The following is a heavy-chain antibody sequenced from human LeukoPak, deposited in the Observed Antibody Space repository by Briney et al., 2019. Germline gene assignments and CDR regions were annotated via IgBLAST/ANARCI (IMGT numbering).Heavy chain of an antibody. CDR2: VSYSGST. V-gene: IGHV4-31*03. CDR3: ARDPALVRANWYFDP. J-gene: IGHJ2*01. CDR1: GASITNSNTY. Sequence: SETLSLTCTVSGASITNSNTYWTWIRQFPGKGLEWIGYVSYSGSTLYNPSLRSRVIISSDTSKNQFFLKLNSVTAADRALYFCARDPALVRANWYFDPWGRGILVTVSS. D-gene: IGHD3-10*01.